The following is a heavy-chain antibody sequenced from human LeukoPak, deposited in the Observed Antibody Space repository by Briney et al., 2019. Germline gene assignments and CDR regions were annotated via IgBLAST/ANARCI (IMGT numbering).Heavy chain of an antibody. CDR2: IIPIFSTA. CDR3: ASCERHAAAGFDY. Sequence: PWASVKVSCKASGGTFSSYAISWVRQAPGQGLEWMGGIIPIFSTANYAQKFQGRVTITADKSTSTAYMELSSLRSEDTAVYYCASCERHAAAGFDYWGQGTLVTVSS. D-gene: IGHD6-13*01. V-gene: IGHV1-69*06. CDR1: GGTFSSYA. J-gene: IGHJ4*02.